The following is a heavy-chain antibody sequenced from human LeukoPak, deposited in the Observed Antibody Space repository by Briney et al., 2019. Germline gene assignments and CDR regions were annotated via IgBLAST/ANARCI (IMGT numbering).Heavy chain of an antibody. CDR3: ARLGIAAAGTADC. D-gene: IGHD6-13*01. Sequence: PGGSLRLSCAASELILSNYWMSWVRQAPGKGLEWVANIKQDGSEKYYVDSVKGRFTISRDNAKHSLYLQMNSLRAEDTAVYYCARLGIAAAGTADCWGQGTLVTVSS. J-gene: IGHJ4*02. V-gene: IGHV3-7*01. CDR2: IKQDGSEK. CDR1: ELILSNYW.